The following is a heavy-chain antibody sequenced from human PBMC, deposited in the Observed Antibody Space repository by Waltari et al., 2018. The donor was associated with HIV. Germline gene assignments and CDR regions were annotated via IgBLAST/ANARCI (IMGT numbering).Heavy chain of an antibody. CDR1: GYSFINYD. D-gene: IGHD1-26*01. CDR2: RNPSSRNT. V-gene: IGHV1-8*01. CDR3: ARGVNAVGATHWFDP. Sequence: QVQLVQSGAEVKKPGASVKVSCKASGYSFINYDINWVRQATGQGLEWMGWRNPSSRNTGYAQKFQGRVTRTRDTSINTAYRELTSLRSEDTAVYYCARGVNAVGATHWFDPWGQGTLVTVSS. J-gene: IGHJ5*02.